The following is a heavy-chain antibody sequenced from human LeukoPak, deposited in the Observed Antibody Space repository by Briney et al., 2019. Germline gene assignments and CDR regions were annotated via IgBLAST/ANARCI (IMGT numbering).Heavy chain of an antibody. Sequence: GGSLRLSCAASGFTFSNAWMSWVRQAPRKGLEWVGRIKSKTDGGTTDYAAPVKGRFTISRDDSKNTLYLQMNSLKTEDTAVYYCTTVGGWVGRYSGYDQVDYWGQGTLVTVSS. CDR3: TTVGGWVGRYSGYDQVDY. J-gene: IGHJ4*02. CDR2: IKSKTDGGTT. CDR1: GFTFSNAW. V-gene: IGHV3-15*01. D-gene: IGHD5-12*01.